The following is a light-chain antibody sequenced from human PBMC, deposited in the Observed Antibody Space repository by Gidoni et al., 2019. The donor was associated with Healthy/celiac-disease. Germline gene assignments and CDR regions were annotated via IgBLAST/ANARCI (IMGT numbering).Light chain of an antibody. V-gene: IGKV3-15*01. Sequence: EIVITQSPATLSVSQGERATLSCRASQSVSSNLAWYQQKPGQAPRLLIYGASTRATGIPARLSGSGSGTEFTLTISSLQSEDFAVYYCQQYNNWPPSYTFGQGTKLEIK. CDR2: GAS. CDR1: QSVSSN. J-gene: IGKJ2*01. CDR3: QQYNNWPPSYT.